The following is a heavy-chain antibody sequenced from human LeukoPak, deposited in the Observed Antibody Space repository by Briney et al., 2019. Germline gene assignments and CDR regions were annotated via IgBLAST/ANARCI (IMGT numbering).Heavy chain of an antibody. D-gene: IGHD5-18*01. V-gene: IGHV4-34*01. J-gene: IGHJ4*02. CDR1: GGSFSGYY. CDR2: INPNGYS. Sequence: PSKTLSLTCAVYGGSFSGYYWTWIRQPPGKGLEWIGEINPNGYSNYNSSLKSRVTISVDTSKNQFSLKLSSVTAADTAVYYCARGIQLWFEVDYWGQGTLVTVSS. CDR3: ARGIQLWFEVDY.